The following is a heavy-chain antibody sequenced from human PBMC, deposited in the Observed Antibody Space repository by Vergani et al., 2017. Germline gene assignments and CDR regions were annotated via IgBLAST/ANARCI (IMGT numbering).Heavy chain of an antibody. Sequence: DVDLVESGGGFVQPGGSRRLSCAASGFSFRTFSMFWVRQPPGKGLAWVSKISPDGRTTEYADSVRGRFTISRDNANSMLYLQMNSLRDDDTAVYYCARDPTVTTSDWFDPWGQGTLVTVSS. J-gene: IGHJ5*02. D-gene: IGHD4-17*01. V-gene: IGHV3-74*03. CDR3: ARDPTVTTSDWFDP. CDR2: ISPDGRTT. CDR1: GFSFRTFS.